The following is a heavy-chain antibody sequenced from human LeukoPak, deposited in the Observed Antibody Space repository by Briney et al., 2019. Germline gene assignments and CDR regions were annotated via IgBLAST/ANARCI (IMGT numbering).Heavy chain of an antibody. CDR1: GYSIGSDHY. Sequence: PSETLSLTCTVSGYSIGSDHYWGWIRQPPGKGLEWIGSIFHSGSAYYNPSLESRVTISVDTSNNQFSLKLTSVTAADTAVYYCAREGTREWETDYWGQGTLVTVSS. CDR2: IFHSGSA. CDR3: AREGTREWETDY. D-gene: IGHD1-26*01. V-gene: IGHV4-38-2*02. J-gene: IGHJ4*02.